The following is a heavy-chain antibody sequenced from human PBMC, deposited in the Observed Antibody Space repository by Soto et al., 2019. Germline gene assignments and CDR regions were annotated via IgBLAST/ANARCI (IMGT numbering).Heavy chain of an antibody. V-gene: IGHV2-5*02. CDR1: GFSLTTRGGG. CDR2: IYWDDDK. CDR3: AHRSRVTAQWKTWFDP. Sequence: QITLKESGPALVKPTQPLTLTCTFSGFSLTTRGGGVGWIRQPPGKALEWLALIYWDDDKGYSPSLKSRLTITKHTSKHQMVLTSTNMDPVDTATSYYAHRSRVTAQWKTWFDPWGQGTLVTVSS. D-gene: IGHD2-21*02. J-gene: IGHJ5*02.